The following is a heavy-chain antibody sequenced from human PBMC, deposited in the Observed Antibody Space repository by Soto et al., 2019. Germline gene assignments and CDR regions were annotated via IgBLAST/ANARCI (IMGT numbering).Heavy chain of an antibody. CDR3: ARSRWHYYDSSGYYSGTFDY. D-gene: IGHD3-22*01. V-gene: IGHV4-39*01. J-gene: IGHJ4*02. CDR2: IYYSGST. CDR1: GGSISSSSYY. Sequence: PSETLSLTCTVSGGSISSSSYYWGWIRQPPGKGLEWIGSIYYSGSTYYNPSLKSRVTISVDTSKNQFSLKLSSVTAADTAVYYCARSRWHYYDSSGYYSGTFDYWGQGTLVNVSS.